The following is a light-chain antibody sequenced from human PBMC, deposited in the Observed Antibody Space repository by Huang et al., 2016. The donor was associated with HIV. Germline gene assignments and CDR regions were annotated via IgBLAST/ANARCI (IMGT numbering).Light chain of an antibody. CDR3: MQGTHLFT. J-gene: IGKJ4*01. CDR2: QVS. CDR1: QSLIHSTGNTY. V-gene: IGKV2-30*02. Sequence: VVLTQSPLYLSVTLGQPASISCRSSQSLIHSTGNTYLNWFQQRPGQSPRRLISQVSRRDSGVPDRFSGSGSCTYFTLKISRVEAEDVGVYYCMQGTHLFTFGGGTRVDIK.